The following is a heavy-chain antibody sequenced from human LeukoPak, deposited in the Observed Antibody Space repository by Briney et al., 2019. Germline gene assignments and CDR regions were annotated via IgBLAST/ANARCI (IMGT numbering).Heavy chain of an antibody. D-gene: IGHD3-22*01. CDR2: LSGSGGST. CDR1: GFTFSSYA. Sequence: QPGGSLRLSCAASGFTFSSYAMSWVRQAPGKGLEWVSALSGSGGSTYYADSVKGRFTISRDNSKNTLYLQMNSLRAEDTAVYYCAKADTYYYDSSGPLADYWGQGTLVTVSS. CDR3: AKADTYYYDSSGPLADY. J-gene: IGHJ4*02. V-gene: IGHV3-23*01.